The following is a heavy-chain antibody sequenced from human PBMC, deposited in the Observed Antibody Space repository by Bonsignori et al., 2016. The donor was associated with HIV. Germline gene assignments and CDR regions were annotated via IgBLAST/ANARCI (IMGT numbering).Heavy chain of an antibody. CDR2: IRSKAYGGTT. CDR3: TREGFLCGGSCFGEDAFDI. D-gene: IGHD2-15*01. Sequence: WIRQPPGKGLEWVGFIRSKAYGGTTEYAASVKGRFTISRDDSKSIAYLQMNSLKTEDTAVYYCTREGFLCGGSCFGEDAFDIWGQGTMVTVSS. J-gene: IGHJ3*02. V-gene: IGHV3-49*02.